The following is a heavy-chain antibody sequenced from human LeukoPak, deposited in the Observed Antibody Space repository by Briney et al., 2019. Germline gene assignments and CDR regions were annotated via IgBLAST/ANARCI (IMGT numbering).Heavy chain of an antibody. J-gene: IGHJ4*02. Sequence: GGSLRLSCAASGVTFSSYEMNWVRQAPGRGLEWLSYISSGGGTIYYADSVKGRFTISRDNAKNSLYLQMNSLRAEDTAVYYCARDRNGWYYFDYWGQGTRLTVSS. CDR3: ARDRNGWYYFDY. CDR2: ISSGGGTI. D-gene: IGHD6-19*01. CDR1: GVTFSSYE. V-gene: IGHV3-48*03.